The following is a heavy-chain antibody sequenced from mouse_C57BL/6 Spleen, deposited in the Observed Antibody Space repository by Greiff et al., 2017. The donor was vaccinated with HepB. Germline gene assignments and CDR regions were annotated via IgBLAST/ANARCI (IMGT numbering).Heavy chain of an antibody. Sequence: QVQLQQPGAELVMPGASVKLSCKASGYTFTSYWMHWVKQRPGQGLEWIGEIDPSDSYTNYNHKFKGKSTLTVDKSSSTAYMQLSSLTSEDSAVYYCARNYYEGLYYYAMDYWGQGTSVTVSS. J-gene: IGHJ4*01. V-gene: IGHV1-69*01. CDR1: GYTFTSYW. CDR3: ARNYYEGLYYYAMDY. D-gene: IGHD1-1*01. CDR2: IDPSDSYT.